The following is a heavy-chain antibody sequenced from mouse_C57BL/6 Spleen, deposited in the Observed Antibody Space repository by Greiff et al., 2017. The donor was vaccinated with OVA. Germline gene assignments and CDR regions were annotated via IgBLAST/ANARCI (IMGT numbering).Heavy chain of an antibody. V-gene: IGHV1-55*01. CDR1: GYTFTSYW. J-gene: IGHJ4*01. CDR2: IYPGSGST. CDR3: ARRSFYAMDY. Sequence: QVQLKQPGAELVKPGASVKMSCKASGYTFTSYWITWVKQRPGQGLEWIGDIYPGSGSTNYNEKFKSKATLIVDTSSSTAYMQLSSLTSEDAAVYYCARRSFYAMDYWGQGTSVTVSS.